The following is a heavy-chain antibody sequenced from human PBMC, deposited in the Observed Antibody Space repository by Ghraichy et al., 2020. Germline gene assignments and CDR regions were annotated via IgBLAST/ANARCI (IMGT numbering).Heavy chain of an antibody. CDR3: ARGYVGYCSGGSCYRFSHYYYCGMDV. Sequence: SQTLSLTCAVYGGSFSGYYWSWIRQPPGKGLEWIGEINHSGSTKYNPSLKSRVTISVDTSKNQFSLKLSSVTAADTAVYYCARGYVGYCSGGSCYRFSHYYYCGMDVWGQGTTVTVSS. D-gene: IGHD2-15*01. CDR2: INHSGST. J-gene: IGHJ6*02. CDR1: GGSFSGYY. V-gene: IGHV4-34*01.